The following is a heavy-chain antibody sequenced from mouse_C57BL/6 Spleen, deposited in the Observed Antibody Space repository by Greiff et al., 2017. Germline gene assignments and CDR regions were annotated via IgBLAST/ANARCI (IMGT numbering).Heavy chain of an antibody. J-gene: IGHJ2*01. CDR1: GYTFTDYY. CDR2: INPYNGGT. V-gene: IGHV1-19*01. CDR3: ARGPGNYFDD. Sequence: EVQLQESGPVLVKPGASVKMSCKASGYTFTDYYMNWVKQSHGKSLEWIGVINPYNGGTSYNQKFKGTATLTVDKSSSTAYMELNSLTSEDSAVYYCARGPGNYFDDWGQGTTLTVSS. D-gene: IGHD4-1*01.